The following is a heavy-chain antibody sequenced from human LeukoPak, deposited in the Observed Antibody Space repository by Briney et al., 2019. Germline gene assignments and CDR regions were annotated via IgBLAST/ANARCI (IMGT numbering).Heavy chain of an antibody. CDR3: ARAGRSAWFAGGAFDI. Sequence: SGTLSLTCAVSADSISSTTWWSWVRRPPGKGLEWIGEIYHSGSTNYNPSLKSRVTISVDKSKNQFSLKLRCVTAAETAVYYCARAGRSAWFAGGAFDIWGQGTVVTVSS. D-gene: IGHD6-19*01. CDR1: ADSISSTTW. CDR2: IYHSGST. V-gene: IGHV4-4*02. J-gene: IGHJ3*02.